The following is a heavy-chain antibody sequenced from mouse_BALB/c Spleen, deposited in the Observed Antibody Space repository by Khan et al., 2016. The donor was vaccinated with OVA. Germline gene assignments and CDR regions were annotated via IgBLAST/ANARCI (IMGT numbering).Heavy chain of an antibody. J-gene: IGHJ2*01. D-gene: IGHD1-1*01. CDR2: ISYSGNT. Sequence: EVQLQESGPGLVKPSQSLSLTCTVTGYSITSDYAWNWIRQFPGNKLEWMVFISYSGNTNYNQYLKSRISITRDTSKNQFFLQLNSVTTEDSARYYCARVYGGDFDYWGQGTTLTVSS. CDR1: GYSITSDYA. V-gene: IGHV3-2*02. CDR3: ARVYGGDFDY.